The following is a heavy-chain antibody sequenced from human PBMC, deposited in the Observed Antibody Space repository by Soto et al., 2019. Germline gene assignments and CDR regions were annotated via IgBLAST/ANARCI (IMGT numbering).Heavy chain of an antibody. Sequence: ASVKVSCKASGYTFTSYAMHWVRQAPGQRLEWMGWINAGNGNTKYSQKFQGRVTITRDTSASTAYMELSSLRSEDTAVYYCARDLGGWPNLEFWGQGALVTVSS. D-gene: IGHD1-1*01. CDR1: GYTFTSYA. CDR2: INAGNGNT. V-gene: IGHV1-3*01. CDR3: ARDLGGWPNLEF. J-gene: IGHJ1*01.